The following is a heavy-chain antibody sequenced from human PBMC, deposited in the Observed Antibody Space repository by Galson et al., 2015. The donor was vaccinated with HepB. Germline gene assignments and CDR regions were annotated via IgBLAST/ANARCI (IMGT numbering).Heavy chain of an antibody. CDR2: LSGSGGTT. CDR3: AKDYTPPGSGDY. CDR1: GFTFSSHA. Sequence: SLRLSCAASGFTFSSHAMSWVRQAPGKGLEWVSALSGSGGTTYYADSVKGRFTISRDNSKNTLYLQMNSLRAEDTAVYYCAKDYTPPGSGDYWGQGSLVTVSS. V-gene: IGHV3-23*01. J-gene: IGHJ4*02. D-gene: IGHD2-15*01.